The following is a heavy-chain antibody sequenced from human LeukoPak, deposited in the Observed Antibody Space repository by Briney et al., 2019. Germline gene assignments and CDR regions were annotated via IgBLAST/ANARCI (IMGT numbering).Heavy chain of an antibody. CDR3: ARSAGGFDY. CDR1: GFTFSRFW. Sequence: GGSLRLSCAASGFTFSRFWMSWVRQAPGEGLEWVANIRQDGSDKYYVESVRGRFTISRDNAKSSLYLQMNSLRADDTAVYYCARSAGGFDYWGQGTLVTVSS. CDR2: IRQDGSDK. V-gene: IGHV3-7*05. J-gene: IGHJ4*02. D-gene: IGHD3-10*01.